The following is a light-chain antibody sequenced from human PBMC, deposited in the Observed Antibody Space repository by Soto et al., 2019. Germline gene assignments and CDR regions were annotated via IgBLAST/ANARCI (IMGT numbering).Light chain of an antibody. CDR1: KLGDKY. V-gene: IGLV3-1*01. CDR2: QHS. CDR3: QAWASSTDVV. Sequence: SYELTQPPSVSVSPGQTASITCSGDKLGDKYTCWYQQKPGQSPVLVIYQHSQRPSGIPERFSGSNSGNTATLTISGTQAMDEADYYCQAWASSTDVVFGGGTKLTVL. J-gene: IGLJ2*01.